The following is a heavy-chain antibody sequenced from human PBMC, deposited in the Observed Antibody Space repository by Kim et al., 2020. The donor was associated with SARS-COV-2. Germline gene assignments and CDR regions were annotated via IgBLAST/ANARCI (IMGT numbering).Heavy chain of an antibody. V-gene: IGHV4-34*01. CDR3: ARGRSGWHYYYYGMDV. CDR1: GGSFSGYY. D-gene: IGHD6-19*01. J-gene: IGHJ6*02. Sequence: SETLSLTCAVYGGSFSGYYWSWIRQPPGKGLEWIGEINHSGSTNYNPSLKSRVTISVDTSKNQFSLKLSSVTAADTAVYYCARGRSGWHYYYYGMDVWGQGTTVTVSS. CDR2: INHSGST.